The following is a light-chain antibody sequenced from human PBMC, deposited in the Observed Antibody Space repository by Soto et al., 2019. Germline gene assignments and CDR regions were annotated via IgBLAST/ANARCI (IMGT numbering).Light chain of an antibody. J-gene: IGKJ4*01. CDR2: AAS. V-gene: IGKV1-39*01. CDR3: QQSYSTPSVT. CDR1: QSISSY. Sequence: DIQMTQSPSSLSASVGDRVTITCRASQSISSYLNWYQQKPGKAPKVLIYAASNLQSGVPSRFSGSGSGTDFTLTISSLQPEDFATYYCQQSYSTPSVTFGGGTKVEI.